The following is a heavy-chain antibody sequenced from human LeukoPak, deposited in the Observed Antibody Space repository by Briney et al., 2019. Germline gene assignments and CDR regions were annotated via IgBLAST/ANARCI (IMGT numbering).Heavy chain of an antibody. J-gene: IGHJ5*02. Sequence: ASETLSLTCTVSGGSISSSSYYWGWIRQPPGKGLEWIGSIYYSGSTYYDPSLKSRVTISVDTSKNQFSLKLSSVTAADTAVYYCARQSKFYCTNGVCYITADSSRRYNWFDPWGQGTLVTVSS. CDR1: GGSISSSSYY. V-gene: IGHV4-39*01. CDR2: IYYSGST. CDR3: ARQSKFYCTNGVCYITADSSRRYNWFDP. D-gene: IGHD2-8*01.